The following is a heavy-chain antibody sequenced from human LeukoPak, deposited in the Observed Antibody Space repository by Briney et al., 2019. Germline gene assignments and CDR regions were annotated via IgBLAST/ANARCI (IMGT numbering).Heavy chain of an antibody. D-gene: IGHD2-15*01. CDR1: GFTFSSYS. V-gene: IGHV3-21*01. Sequence: GGSLRLSCAASGFTFSSYSMTWVRQAPGKGLEWVSSISSSSNYIYYADSVKGRFTISRDNAKNSLYLQMNSLRAEDTAVYYCASSVVAATRAEYFQHWGQGTLVTVSS. CDR3: ASSVVAATRAEYFQH. CDR2: ISSSSNYI. J-gene: IGHJ1*01.